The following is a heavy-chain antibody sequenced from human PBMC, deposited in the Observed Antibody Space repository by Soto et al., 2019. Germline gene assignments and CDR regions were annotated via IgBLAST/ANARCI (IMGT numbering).Heavy chain of an antibody. J-gene: IGHJ6*02. D-gene: IGHD3-10*01. Sequence: ASVKVSCKVSGYTLTELSMHWVRQAPGKGLEWMGGFDPEDGETIYAQKFQGRVTMTEDTSTDTAYMELSSLRSEDTAVYYCATSAPFGELYPYYYYGMDVWGQGTTVTVSS. CDR3: ATSAPFGELYPYYYYGMDV. CDR2: FDPEDGET. CDR1: GYTLTELS. V-gene: IGHV1-24*01.